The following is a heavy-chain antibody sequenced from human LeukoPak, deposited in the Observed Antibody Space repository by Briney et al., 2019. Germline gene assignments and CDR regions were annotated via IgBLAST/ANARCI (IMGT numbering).Heavy chain of an antibody. D-gene: IGHD3-10*01. CDR2: INPNSGGT. V-gene: IGHV1-2*02. Sequence: ASVKVSCKASGYTFTGYYMHWVRQAPGQGLEWMGWINPNSGGTNYAQKLQGRVTMTRDTSISTAYMELSRLRSDDTAVYYCARDSEDYYYGSGSYYQSFDYWGQGTLVTVSS. J-gene: IGHJ4*02. CDR3: ARDSEDYYYGSGSYYQSFDY. CDR1: GYTFTGYY.